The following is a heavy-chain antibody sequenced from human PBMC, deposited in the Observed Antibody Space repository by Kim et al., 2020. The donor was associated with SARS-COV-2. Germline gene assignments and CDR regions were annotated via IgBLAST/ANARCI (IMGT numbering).Heavy chain of an antibody. J-gene: IGHJ4*02. D-gene: IGHD3-10*01. V-gene: IGHV4-31*02. CDR3: ARVTVYGSGSYYGLVYFDY. Sequence: SRVTISVDTSKNQFSLKLSSVTAADTAVYYCARVTVYGSGSYYGLVYFDYWGQGTLVTVSS.